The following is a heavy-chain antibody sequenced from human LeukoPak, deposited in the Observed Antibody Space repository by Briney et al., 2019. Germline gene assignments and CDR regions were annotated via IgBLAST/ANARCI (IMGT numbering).Heavy chain of an antibody. D-gene: IGHD2-8*02. CDR2: VTHSDFNKANGDIT. Sequence: SETLSLTCTVSGASISKDYWAWIRQPPGKGLEWGGYVTHSDFNKANGDITNYNPSLESRVTTSPDTPRNQFSLKLTSMTAADTAIYYCVRASVDTGGAFDVWGQGTVVTVSS. CDR1: GASISKDY. V-gene: IGHV4-59*01. CDR3: VRASVDTGGAFDV. J-gene: IGHJ3*01.